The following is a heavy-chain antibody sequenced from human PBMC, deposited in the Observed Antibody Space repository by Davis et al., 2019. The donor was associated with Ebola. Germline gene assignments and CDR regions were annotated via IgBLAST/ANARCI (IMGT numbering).Heavy chain of an antibody. CDR1: AASISRYY. D-gene: IGHD3-16*01. CDR2: IYYSGST. Sequence: PSETLSLTCTVSAASISRYYWSWIRQPPGKGLEWIGYIYYSGSTNYNPSLKSRVTISVDTSKNQFSLKLSSVTAADTAVYYCARAPMGGRDVWGQGTTVTVSS. V-gene: IGHV4-59*01. CDR3: ARAPMGGRDV. J-gene: IGHJ6*02.